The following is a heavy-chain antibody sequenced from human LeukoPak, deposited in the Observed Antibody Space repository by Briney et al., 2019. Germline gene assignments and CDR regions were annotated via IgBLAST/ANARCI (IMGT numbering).Heavy chain of an antibody. V-gene: IGHV1-2*02. CDR2: INSNSGGT. Sequence: ASVKVSCKASGYTFTANYMHWVRQAPGQGLEYMGWINSNSGGTNYAQKFQGRVTMTRHTSISTVYMELSGLRSDDTAVYYCARNGDYDFEDAFDIWGQGTMVTVSS. CDR3: ARNGDYDFEDAFDI. CDR1: GYTFTANY. D-gene: IGHD4-17*01. J-gene: IGHJ3*02.